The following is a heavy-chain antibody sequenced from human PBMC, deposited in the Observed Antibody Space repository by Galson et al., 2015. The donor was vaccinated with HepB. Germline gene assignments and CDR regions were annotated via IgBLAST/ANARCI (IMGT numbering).Heavy chain of an antibody. CDR2: IRNKPNSYAT. J-gene: IGHJ6*02. CDR3: TRQVPDYYGSGSLYGMDV. CDR1: GFTFSGSA. D-gene: IGHD3-10*01. Sequence: SLRLSCAASGFTFSGSAMHWVRQASGKGLEWVGRIRNKPNSYATAYAASVKGRFTISRDDSKNTAYLQMNSLKPEDTAVYYCTRQVPDYYGSGSLYGMDVWGQGTTVTVSS. V-gene: IGHV3-73*01.